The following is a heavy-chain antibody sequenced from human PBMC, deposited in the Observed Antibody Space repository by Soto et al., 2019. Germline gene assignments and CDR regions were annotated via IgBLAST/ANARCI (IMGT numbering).Heavy chain of an antibody. CDR3: SRVDPRAKTPVY. CDR2: VRNTVNSFST. J-gene: IGHJ4*02. D-gene: IGHD1-26*01. Sequence: SAVSEFIFSDQYMDWVRQAPGKGLEWVGRVRNTVNSFSTAYAASMQGRFTISRDESKNTVYLQMNSLKTEDTAVYFCSRVDPRAKTPVYWRQGVLVTVST. CDR1: EFIFSDQY. V-gene: IGHV3-72*01.